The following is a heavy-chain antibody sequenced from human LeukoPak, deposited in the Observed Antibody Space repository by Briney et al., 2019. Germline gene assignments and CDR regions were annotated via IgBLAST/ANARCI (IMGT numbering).Heavy chain of an antibody. CDR2: ISNSGNTI. D-gene: IGHD3-10*01. J-gene: IGHJ4*02. CDR1: GFTFSSYE. CDR3: ARRSRGTGSWYYFDY. Sequence: GGSLRLSCAASGFTFSSYEMNWVRQAPGKGLEWVSYISNSGNTIYYADSVMGRFTISRDNAKNSLYLQLNSLRAEDTAVYYCARRSRGTGSWYYFDYWGQGTLVTVSS. V-gene: IGHV3-48*03.